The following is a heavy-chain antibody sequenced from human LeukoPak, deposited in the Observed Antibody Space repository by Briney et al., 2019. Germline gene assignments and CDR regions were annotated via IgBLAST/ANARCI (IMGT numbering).Heavy chain of an antibody. V-gene: IGHV5-51*01. J-gene: IGHJ5*02. CDR3: ARGGDNWFDP. CDR2: IYPRGPET. CDR1: GYSFSTYM. Sequence: PGESLKISCKASGYSFSTYMIGWVRQMPGKGLEWMGIIYPRGPETRYTPSFQGQVTMSADKSISTAYLQWNSLKASDTAMYYCARGGDNWFDPWGQGTLVTVSS.